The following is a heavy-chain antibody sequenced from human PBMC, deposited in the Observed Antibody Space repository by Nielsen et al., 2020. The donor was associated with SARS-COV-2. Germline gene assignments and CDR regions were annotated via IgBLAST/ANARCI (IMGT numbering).Heavy chain of an antibody. V-gene: IGHV3-48*03. D-gene: IGHD6-19*01. Sequence: GESLKISCAASGFPFSSYEMNWVRQAPGKALEWLSYIDGNGRNIFYADSVKGRFTISRDNAKNSLYLQMNSLRAEDTALYHCVAVAGTGYWGQGTLVTVSS. CDR3: VAVAGTGY. CDR1: GFPFSSYE. CDR2: IDGNGRNI. J-gene: IGHJ4*02.